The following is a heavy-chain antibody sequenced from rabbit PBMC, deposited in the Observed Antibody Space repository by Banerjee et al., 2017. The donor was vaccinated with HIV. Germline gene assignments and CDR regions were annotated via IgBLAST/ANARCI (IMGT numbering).Heavy chain of an antibody. CDR1: GFDFSSSYW. V-gene: IGHV1S45*01. CDR3: ARAINVGYDGWGHISRLEL. Sequence: QEQLEESGGDLVKPEGSLTLTCTASGFDFSSSYWICWVRQAPGKGLEWIGCIVIGSGSAYYASWAKGRFTISKTSTTVTLQMTSLTAADTATYFCARAINVGYDGWGHISRLELWGPGTLVTVS. J-gene: IGHJ3*01. CDR2: IVIGSGSA. D-gene: IGHD4-2*01.